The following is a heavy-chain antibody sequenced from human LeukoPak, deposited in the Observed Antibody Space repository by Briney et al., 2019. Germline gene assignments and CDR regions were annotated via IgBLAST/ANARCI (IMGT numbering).Heavy chain of an antibody. Sequence: GGSLRLSCAASGFTFSNAWMSWVRQAPGKGLEWVGRIKSKTDGGTTDYAAPVKGRFTISRDDSKNTLYLQMNSLRAEDTAVYYCARDQGPPPRWFKGIAAAGPWDYWGQGTLVTVSS. D-gene: IGHD6-13*01. V-gene: IGHV3-15*01. CDR1: GFTFSNAW. CDR3: ARDQGPPPRWFKGIAAAGPWDY. CDR2: IKSKTDGGTT. J-gene: IGHJ4*02.